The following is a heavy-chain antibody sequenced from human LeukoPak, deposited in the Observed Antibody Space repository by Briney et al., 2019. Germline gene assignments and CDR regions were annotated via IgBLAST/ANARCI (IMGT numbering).Heavy chain of an antibody. J-gene: IGHJ5*02. CDR1: GASISSSY. D-gene: IGHD3-10*01. Sequence: PSETLSLTCTVSGASISSSYWSWIRQPPGQELEWIASIYYSGSTNYNPSLKSRVTISVDTSKNQFALKLTSVSAADTAVYFCARPRFGDTSWFDPWGQGTLVSVSS. V-gene: IGHV4-59*01. CDR2: IYYSGST. CDR3: ARPRFGDTSWFDP.